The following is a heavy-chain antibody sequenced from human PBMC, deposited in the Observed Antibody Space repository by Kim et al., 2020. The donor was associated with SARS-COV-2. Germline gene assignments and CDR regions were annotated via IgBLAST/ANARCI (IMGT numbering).Heavy chain of an antibody. CDR3: AKPYKWNGGAVEV. D-gene: IGHD1-20*01. CDR2: VTASGDAK. Sequence: GGSLRLSCGASGFTFSTYAMRWVRQAPGKGPEWVSAVTASGDAKYYADFARGRFTVSRDNSKNTLHLQMNSLKVEDTAMYYCAKPYKWNGGAVEVWGQG. CDR1: GFTFSTYA. V-gene: IGHV3-23*01. J-gene: IGHJ3*01.